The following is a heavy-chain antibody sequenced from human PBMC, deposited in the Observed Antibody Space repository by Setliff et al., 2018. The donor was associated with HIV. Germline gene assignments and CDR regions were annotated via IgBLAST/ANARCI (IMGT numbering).Heavy chain of an antibody. D-gene: IGHD1-26*01. CDR1: GFTFSKYF. J-gene: IGHJ4*02. Sequence: PGGSLRLSCAASGFTFSKYFMNWVRQTPGKELEWLSYISRNSDTIYYADSVKGRFTISRDNAKNSLYLQMDSLRAEDTALYYCAKAPGTQAYYFDHWGRGTLVTVSS. V-gene: IGHV3-48*04. CDR3: AKAPGTQAYYFDH. CDR2: ISRNSDTI.